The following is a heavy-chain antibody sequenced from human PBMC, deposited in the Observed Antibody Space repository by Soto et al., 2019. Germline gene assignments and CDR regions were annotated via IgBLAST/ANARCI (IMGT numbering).Heavy chain of an antibody. D-gene: IGHD1-20*01. J-gene: IGHJ3*02. V-gene: IGHV1-2*02. CDR2: INPNSGGT. CDR3: ARGRSNWNHYNEAFEI. Sequence: ASVKVSCTASGYTFTGYYMHWVRQAPGQGLEWMGWINPNSGGTNYAQKFQGRVTMTRDTSISTAYMELSRLRSDDTAVYYCARGRSNWNHYNEAFEIRGQGTMVTV. CDR1: GYTFTGYY.